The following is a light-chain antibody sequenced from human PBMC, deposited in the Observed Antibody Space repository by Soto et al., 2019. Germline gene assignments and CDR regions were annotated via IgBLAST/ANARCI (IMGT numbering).Light chain of an antibody. CDR1: SSNIGHNT. V-gene: IGLV1-44*01. CDR2: TNN. CDR3: AAWDGSLQTWV. Sequence: QSVLTQPPSASGTPGQRLTISCSGSSSNIGHNTVNWYQQLPGTAPKLLIYTNNQRPSGVPDRFSDSKSGTSASLAISGLQSEDEADYYCAAWDGSLQTWVFGGGTKLTVL. J-gene: IGLJ3*02.